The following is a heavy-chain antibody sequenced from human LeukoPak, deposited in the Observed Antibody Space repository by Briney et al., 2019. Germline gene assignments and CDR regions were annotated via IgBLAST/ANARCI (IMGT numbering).Heavy chain of an antibody. CDR1: GFTFSSYS. V-gene: IGHV3-21*01. Sequence: GGSLRLSCAASGFTFSSYSMNWVRQAPGKGLEWVSSISSSSSYIYYADSVKGRFTISRDNAKNSLYLQMNSLRAEDTAVYYCARDRAGSSGWYSDYWGQGTLVTVSS. J-gene: IGHJ4*02. CDR2: ISSSSSYI. CDR3: ARDRAGSSGWYSDY. D-gene: IGHD6-19*01.